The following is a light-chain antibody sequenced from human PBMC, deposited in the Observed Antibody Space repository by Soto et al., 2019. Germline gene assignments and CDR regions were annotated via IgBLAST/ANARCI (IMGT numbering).Light chain of an antibody. J-gene: IGLJ2*01. CDR2: QDI. V-gene: IGLV3-1*01. CDR3: QAWDINTMV. Sequence: SYELTQPPSVSVSPGQTASITCSGDKLGGKYASWYQQKPGQSPVLVIYQDIRRPSGIPERFSGSSSGNTATLTISGTQAMDEADYYCQAWDINTMVFGGGTKLTVL. CDR1: KLGGKY.